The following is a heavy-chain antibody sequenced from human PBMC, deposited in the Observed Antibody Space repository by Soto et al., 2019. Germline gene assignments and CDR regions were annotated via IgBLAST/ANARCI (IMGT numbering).Heavy chain of an antibody. D-gene: IGHD2-21*02. CDR2: IYHSGST. V-gene: IGHV4-30-2*01. CDR3: ARGLAHVVVTSNFDI. Sequence: SETLSLTCAVSGGSISSGGYSWSWIRQPPGKGLEWIGYIYHSGSTYYNPSLKGRVTISVDRSKNQFSLKLSSVTAADTAVYYCARGLAHVVVTSNFDIWGQGTMVTVS. J-gene: IGHJ3*02. CDR1: GGSISSGGYS.